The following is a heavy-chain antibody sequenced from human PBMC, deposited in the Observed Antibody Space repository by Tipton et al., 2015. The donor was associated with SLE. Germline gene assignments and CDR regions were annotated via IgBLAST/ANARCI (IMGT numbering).Heavy chain of an antibody. CDR2: IDHSGST. Sequence: TLSLTCAVYGGSISSRNWWSWIRQPPGKGLEWIGEIDHSGSTNYNPSLESRVTISIDKSKNQFSLKLNSVTAADTAIYYCTRGSSSQAGYYYYMDVWGKGTTVTVSS. CDR3: TRGSSSQAGYYYYMDV. CDR1: GGSISSRNW. J-gene: IGHJ6*03. D-gene: IGHD6-13*01. V-gene: IGHV4-4*02.